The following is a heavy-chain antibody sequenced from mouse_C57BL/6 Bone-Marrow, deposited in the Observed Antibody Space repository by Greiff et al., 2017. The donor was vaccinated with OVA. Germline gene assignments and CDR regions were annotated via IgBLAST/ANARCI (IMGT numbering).Heavy chain of an antibody. J-gene: IGHJ1*03. CDR1: GFTFSSYG. CDR3: ARRPIYYFFDV. CDR2: ISSGGSYT. V-gene: IGHV5-6*02. D-gene: IGHD2-1*01. Sequence: EVKLVESGGDLVKPGGSLKLSCAASGFTFSSYGMSWVRQTPDKRLEWVATISSGGSYTYYPASVKGRFPLSRDNANNTPYLQMSSLKSEDTAMYYFARRPIYYFFDVWGTGTTVTVSS.